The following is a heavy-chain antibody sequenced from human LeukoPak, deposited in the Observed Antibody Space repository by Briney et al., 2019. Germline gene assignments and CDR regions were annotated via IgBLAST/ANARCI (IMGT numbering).Heavy chain of an antibody. J-gene: IGHJ5*02. CDR1: GYTFTSYA. D-gene: IGHD3-22*01. CDR2: ISAYNGNT. V-gene: IGHV1-18*01. Sequence: ASVKVSCKASGYTFTSYAMNWVRQAPGQGLEWMGWISAYNGNTNYAQKLQGRVTMTTDTSTSTAYMELRSLRSDDTAVYYCARDTPDYYDSSGPNWFDPWGQGTLVTVSS. CDR3: ARDTPDYYDSSGPNWFDP.